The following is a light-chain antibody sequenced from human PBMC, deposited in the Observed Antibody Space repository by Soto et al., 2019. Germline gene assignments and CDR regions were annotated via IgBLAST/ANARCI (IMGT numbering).Light chain of an antibody. CDR1: SSDIGSYDL. V-gene: IGLV2-23*01. CDR3: CSYAGSRTYG. J-gene: IGLJ1*01. Sequence: QSVLTQPASVSGPLGQSIVISCTGSSSDIGSYDLVSWYQQYPGKAPKVVIFEGTKRPSGVSNRFSGSKSGNTASLTISGLQTEDEADYYCCSYAGSRTYGFGAGTKLTVL. CDR2: EGT.